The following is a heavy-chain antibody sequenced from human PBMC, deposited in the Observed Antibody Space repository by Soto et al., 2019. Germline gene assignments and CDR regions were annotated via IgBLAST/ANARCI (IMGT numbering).Heavy chain of an antibody. Sequence: QVQLQESGPGLVKPSQTLSLTCTVSGGSISSGGYYWSWIRQHPGKGLEWTGYIYYSGSTYYNPSLKSRVTISVDTSKNQFSLKLSSVTAADTAVYYCARSIWFGALWYFDLWGRGTLVTVSS. D-gene: IGHD3-10*01. J-gene: IGHJ2*01. V-gene: IGHV4-31*03. CDR3: ARSIWFGALWYFDL. CDR1: GGSISSGGYY. CDR2: IYYSGST.